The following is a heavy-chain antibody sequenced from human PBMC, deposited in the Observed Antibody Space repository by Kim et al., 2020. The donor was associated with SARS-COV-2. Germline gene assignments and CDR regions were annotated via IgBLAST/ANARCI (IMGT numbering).Heavy chain of an antibody. V-gene: IGHV3-23*01. J-gene: IGHJ4*02. Sequence: TLYADSVKGRLTISRDDAKNKVYLQMNRLRVEDTAVYYCAKKDIGWAFNYWGQGTLVTVSS. CDR3: AKKDIGWAFNY. D-gene: IGHD6-19*01. CDR2: T.